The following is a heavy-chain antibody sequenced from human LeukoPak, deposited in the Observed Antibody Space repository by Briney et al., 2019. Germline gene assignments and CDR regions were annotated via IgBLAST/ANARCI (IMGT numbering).Heavy chain of an antibody. D-gene: IGHD4-11*01. J-gene: IGHJ4*02. CDR3: ARDAQGGFDYSNSLQY. V-gene: IGHV3-33*01. Sequence: PGRSLRLSCAASGFIFSHYALHWVRQAPGKGLEWVAVIWSDGTNRYYGDSVKGRFSISRDDSQKRVFLQMNNLRADDTAVYYCARDAQGGFDYSNSLQYWGQGALVTVSS. CDR1: GFIFSHYA. CDR2: IWSDGTNR.